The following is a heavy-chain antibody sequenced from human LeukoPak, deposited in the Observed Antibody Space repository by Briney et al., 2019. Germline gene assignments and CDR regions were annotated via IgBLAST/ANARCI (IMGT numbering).Heavy chain of an antibody. CDR2: IYYSGST. Sequence: KSSETLSLTCTVSGGSISSYYWSWIRQPPGKGLEWIGYIYYSGSTNYNPSLKSRVTISVATSKTQFSLKLSSVTAADTAVYYCARQGKFSSSWADAFDIWGQGTMVTVSS. CDR1: GGSISSYY. J-gene: IGHJ3*02. CDR3: ARQGKFSSSWADAFDI. D-gene: IGHD6-13*01. V-gene: IGHV4-59*08.